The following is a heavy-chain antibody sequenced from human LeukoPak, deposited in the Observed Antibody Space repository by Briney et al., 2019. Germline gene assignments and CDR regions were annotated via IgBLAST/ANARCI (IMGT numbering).Heavy chain of an antibody. Sequence: ASVKVSCKASGYTFTDYYMHWVRQAPGQGLEWMGWINPNSGGTNYAQKSQGRVSMTTDTSLSTAYMEVSRLRSDDTAVYYCARVRIGQQLDKYYYYAMDVWGQGTTVTVSS. CDR1: GYTFTDYY. J-gene: IGHJ6*02. D-gene: IGHD6-13*01. CDR3: ARVRIGQQLDKYYYYAMDV. CDR2: INPNSGGT. V-gene: IGHV1-2*02.